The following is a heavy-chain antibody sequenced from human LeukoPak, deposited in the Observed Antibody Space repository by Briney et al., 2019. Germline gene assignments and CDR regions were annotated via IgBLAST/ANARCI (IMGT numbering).Heavy chain of an antibody. CDR3: TTDPPVPADDAFDI. CDR2: IKSKTDGGTT. V-gene: IGHV3-15*01. CDR1: GFTFSNAW. J-gene: IGHJ3*02. D-gene: IGHD2-2*01. Sequence: GGSLRPSCAASGFTFSNAWMSWVRQAPGKGLEWVGRIKSKTDGGTTDYAAPVKGRFTISRDGSKNTLYLQMNSLKTEDTAVYYCTTDPPVPADDAFDIWGQGTMVTVSS.